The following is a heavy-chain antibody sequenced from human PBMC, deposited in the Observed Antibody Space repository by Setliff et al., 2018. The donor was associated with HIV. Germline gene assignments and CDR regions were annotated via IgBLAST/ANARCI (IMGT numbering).Heavy chain of an antibody. D-gene: IGHD4-17*01. J-gene: IGHJ4*02. V-gene: IGHV5-51*01. CDR2: IYPGDSDT. Sequence: GESLKISCKASEYSFSNYWIGWVRQMPGKGLEWMGIIYPGDSDTRYGPSFQGQVTISADKSISTAYLQWSSLKASDTAMYYCATCGVTTCRYFDYWGQGTLVTVSS. CDR3: ATCGVTTCRYFDY. CDR1: EYSFSNYW.